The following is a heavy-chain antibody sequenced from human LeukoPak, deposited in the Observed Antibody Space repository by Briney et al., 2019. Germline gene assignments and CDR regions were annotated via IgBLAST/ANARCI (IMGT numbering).Heavy chain of an antibody. V-gene: IGHV3-23*01. J-gene: IGHJ4*02. D-gene: IGHD3-22*01. Sequence: PGGSLRLSCAASGFTFNSYAMSWVRQAPGKGLEWVSGISDSGGSTYYADSVKGRFTISRDNSKNTLYLQMYSLRAEDTAVYYCASLKGLFDYFGCWGQGILVTVYS. CDR1: GFTFNSYA. CDR2: ISDSGGST. CDR3: ASLKGLFDYFGC.